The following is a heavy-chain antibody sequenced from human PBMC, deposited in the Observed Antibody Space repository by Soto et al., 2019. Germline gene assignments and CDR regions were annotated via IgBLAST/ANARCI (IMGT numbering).Heavy chain of an antibody. Sequence: GGSLRLSCAASGFTFSSYCMHWVRQAPGKGLVWVSHINNDGGATTYADSVKGRFTISRDNAKNTLFLQMNSLRAEDTAVYYCARDSWGVHHWGQGTLVTVSS. J-gene: IGHJ5*02. CDR3: ARDSWGVHH. V-gene: IGHV3-74*01. D-gene: IGHD2-8*01. CDR1: GFTFSSYC. CDR2: INNDGGAT.